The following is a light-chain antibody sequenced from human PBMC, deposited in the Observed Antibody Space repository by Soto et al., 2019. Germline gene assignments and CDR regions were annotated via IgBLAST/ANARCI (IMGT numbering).Light chain of an antibody. V-gene: IGKV1-8*01. CDR3: QQYYSYPL. CDR1: QGISSY. CDR2: AAS. J-gene: IGKJ4*01. Sequence: AIRMTQSPSSLSASTGDRVTITCRARQGISSYLTWYQQKPGKAPKLLIYAASTLQSGVPSRFSGSGSGTDFTLTISCLQSEDFATYYCQQYYSYPLFGGGTKVEIK.